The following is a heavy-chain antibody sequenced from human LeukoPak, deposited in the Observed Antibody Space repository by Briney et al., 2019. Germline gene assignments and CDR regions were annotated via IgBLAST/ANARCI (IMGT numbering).Heavy chain of an antibody. J-gene: IGHJ3*02. CDR2: MNPNSGNT. CDR1: GYTFTSYD. Sequence: GASVKVSCKASGYTFTSYDINWVRQATGQGLEWMGWMNPNSGNTGYAQKFQGRVTMTRNTSISTAYMELSSLRSEDTAVYYCARVPYDSSGYYFTQPDAFDIWGQGTMVTVSS. CDR3: ARVPYDSSGYYFTQPDAFDI. V-gene: IGHV1-8*01. D-gene: IGHD3-22*01.